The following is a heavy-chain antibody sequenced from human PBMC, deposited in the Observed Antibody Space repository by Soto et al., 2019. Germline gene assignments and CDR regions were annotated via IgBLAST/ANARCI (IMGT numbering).Heavy chain of an antibody. CDR1: GYAFSDHY. Sequence: GASVKVSCKASGYAFSDHYVQWVRQAPGQGLEWVAMINPADGTTRYAQMFQGRVTLTRDTSTSTVYMEMSSLRSDDTAFYYCARDRPHAWLDPWG. V-gene: IGHV1-46*01. J-gene: IGHJ5*02. CDR2: INPADGTT. CDR3: ARDRPHAWLDP.